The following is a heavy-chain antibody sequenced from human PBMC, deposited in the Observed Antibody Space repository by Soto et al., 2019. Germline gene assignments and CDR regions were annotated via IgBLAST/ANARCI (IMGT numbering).Heavy chain of an antibody. D-gene: IGHD3-3*01. V-gene: IGHV4-34*01. Sequence: SETLSLTCAVYGGSFSGYYWSWIRQPPGKGLEWIGEINHSGSTNYNPSLKSRVTISVDTSKNQFSLKLSSVTAADTAVYYCARERITIFAWFDPWGQGTLVTVSS. CDR1: GGSFSGYY. J-gene: IGHJ5*02. CDR2: INHSGST. CDR3: ARERITIFAWFDP.